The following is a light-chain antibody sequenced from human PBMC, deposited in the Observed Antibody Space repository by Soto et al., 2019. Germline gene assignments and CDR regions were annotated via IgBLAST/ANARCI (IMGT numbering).Light chain of an antibody. Sequence: DIQMTQSPSSVSASLGDRVTITCRASQGLASWLDSYQQNPGKATNLLIYDASKLHSGVPSRFSGSGAGTDLSLTISSLQPEDFATCYCQQANSFPHSFGGGTKVEI. J-gene: IGKJ4*02. V-gene: IGKV1-12*01. CDR1: QGLASW. CDR2: DAS. CDR3: QQANSFPHS.